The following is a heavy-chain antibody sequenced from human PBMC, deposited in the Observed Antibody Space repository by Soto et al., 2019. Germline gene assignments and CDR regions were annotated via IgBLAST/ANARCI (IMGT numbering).Heavy chain of an antibody. Sequence: QVQLVQSGAEVKKPGASVKVSCKASGYTFTSYGISWVRQAPGQGLEWMGWISPYNGKTNYAQKVQGRVTMTTDTSTRTDYMELRSLRSDDTAVYYCARDYSSGWSTNFWGKGENWFDPWGQGTLVTVSS. CDR1: GYTFTSYG. CDR2: ISPYNGKT. CDR3: ARDYSSGWSTNFWGKGENWFDP. V-gene: IGHV1-18*01. J-gene: IGHJ5*02. D-gene: IGHD6-19*01.